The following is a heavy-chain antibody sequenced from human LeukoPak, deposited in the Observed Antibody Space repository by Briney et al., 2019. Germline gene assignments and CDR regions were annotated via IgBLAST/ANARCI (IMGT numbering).Heavy chain of an antibody. CDR3: ARGPLYDSSGYYRN. CDR2: INNSSSDI. Sequence: GGSLRLSCVTSGFRFNDYTMNWVRQAPGSGLDWVASINNSSSDIYYADSVKGRFTISRDNAKNSLYLQMNSLRAEDTAVYYCARGPLYDSSGYYRNWGQGTLVTVSS. D-gene: IGHD3-22*01. CDR1: GFRFNDYT. V-gene: IGHV3-21*06. J-gene: IGHJ4*02.